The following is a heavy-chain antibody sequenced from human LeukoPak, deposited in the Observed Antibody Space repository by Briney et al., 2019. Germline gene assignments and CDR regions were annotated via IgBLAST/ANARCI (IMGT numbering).Heavy chain of an antibody. CDR1: GGSVSSDNYY. D-gene: IGHD6-25*01. V-gene: IGHV4-39*02. CDR2: VYYGRSP. J-gene: IGHJ4*02. CDR3: ARSSGTGTFSY. Sequence: SETLSLTCTVSGGSVSSDNYYWTWIRQPPGKGLEWIGSVYYGRSPYFNPSLESRATISVDTSKNHFSLKVSSVTAADTAVYYCARSSGTGTFSYWGQGTLVTVSS.